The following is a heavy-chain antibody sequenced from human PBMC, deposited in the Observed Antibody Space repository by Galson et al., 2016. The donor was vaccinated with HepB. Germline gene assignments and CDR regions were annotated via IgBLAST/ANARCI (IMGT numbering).Heavy chain of an antibody. CDR3: ARVVGRGVYDGRFDY. Sequence: CAISGDSVSSNGATWNWIRQSPSRGLEWLGRTYYRSKWYNDYAESVKSRITINPDTSKNQFSLQLNSVTPEDTAVYYCARVVGRGVYDGRFDYWGQGNLVTVSS. CDR1: GDSVSSNGAT. CDR2: TYYRSKWYN. D-gene: IGHD5/OR15-5a*01. V-gene: IGHV6-1*01. J-gene: IGHJ4*02.